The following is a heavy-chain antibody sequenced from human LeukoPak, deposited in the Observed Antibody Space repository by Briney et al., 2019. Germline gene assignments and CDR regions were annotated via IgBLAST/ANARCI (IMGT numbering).Heavy chain of an antibody. V-gene: IGHV3-74*01. J-gene: IGHJ4*02. CDR2: INRDGSST. CDR1: GFTFSSYW. CDR3: ARGGEYSYGLFDF. Sequence: SGGSLRLSCAASGFTFSSYWMHWVRQVPGKGLVWVSRINRDGSSTSYADSVKGRFTISRDSAKNTLYLQMNGLTAEDTAVYYCARGGEYSYGLFDFWGQGTLVTVSS. D-gene: IGHD5-18*01.